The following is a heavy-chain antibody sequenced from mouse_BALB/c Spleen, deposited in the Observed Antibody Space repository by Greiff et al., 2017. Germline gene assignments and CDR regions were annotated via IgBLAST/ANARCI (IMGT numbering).Heavy chain of an antibody. CDR2: INPYNDGT. CDR1: GYTFTSYV. Sequence: QLQQSGPELVKPGASVKMSCKASGYTFTSYVMHWVKQKPGQGLEWIGYINPYNDGTKYNEKFKGKATLTSDKSSSTAYMELSSLTSEDSAVYYCTSHYYGPYYAMDYWGQGTSVTVSS. CDR3: TSHYYGPYYAMDY. J-gene: IGHJ4*01. V-gene: IGHV1-14*01. D-gene: IGHD1-2*01.